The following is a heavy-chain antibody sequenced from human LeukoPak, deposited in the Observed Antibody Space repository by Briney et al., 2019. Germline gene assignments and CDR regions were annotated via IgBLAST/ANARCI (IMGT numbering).Heavy chain of an antibody. CDR2: IYYSGST. Sequence: SETLSLTCTVSGGSISSYYWSWIRQPPGKGLEWIGYIYYSGSTNYNPSLKSRVTISVDTSKNQFSLKLSSVTAADTAVYYCAGTTRWLPFDYWGQGTLVTVSS. J-gene: IGHJ4*02. V-gene: IGHV4-59*08. CDR3: AGTTRWLPFDY. CDR1: GGSISSYY. D-gene: IGHD5-12*01.